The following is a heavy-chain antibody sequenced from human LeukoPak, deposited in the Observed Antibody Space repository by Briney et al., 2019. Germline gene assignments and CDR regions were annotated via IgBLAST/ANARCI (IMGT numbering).Heavy chain of an antibody. D-gene: IGHD3-3*01. CDR3: AIVAWLSFSYFQH. CDR1: GFTFSSYA. CDR2: ISGSGGST. Sequence: AGSLTLSWAASGFTFSSYAMSWVRQAPGKGLEWVSAISGSGGSTYYAGSVKGRFTMRRDNSENPLYLQMNSLRAEDTDVYYCAIVAWLSFSYFQHWGQGTLVTASS. J-gene: IGHJ1*01. V-gene: IGHV3-23*01.